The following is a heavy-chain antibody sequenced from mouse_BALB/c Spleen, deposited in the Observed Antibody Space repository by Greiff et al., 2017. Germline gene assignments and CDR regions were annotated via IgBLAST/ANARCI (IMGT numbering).Heavy chain of an antibody. Sequence: VQLKESGPELVKPGASVKMSCKASGYTFTSYVMHWVKQKPGQGLEWIGYINPYNDGTKYNEKFKGKATLTSDKSSSTAYMELSSLTSEDSAVYYCARFYGNYARPFAYWGQGTLVTVSA. CDR2: INPYNDGT. D-gene: IGHD2-1*01. CDR1: GYTFTSYV. V-gene: IGHV1-14*01. J-gene: IGHJ3*01. CDR3: ARFYGNYARPFAY.